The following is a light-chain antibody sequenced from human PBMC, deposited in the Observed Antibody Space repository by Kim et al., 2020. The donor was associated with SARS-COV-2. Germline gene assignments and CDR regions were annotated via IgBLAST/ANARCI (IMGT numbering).Light chain of an antibody. CDR2: EVS. CDR1: TSDVGAYKY. V-gene: IGLV2-8*01. Sequence: GQSVTISCPGTTSDVGAYKYVSWYQQHPGEAPQLLIFEVSKRPSGVPDRFSAAKSGDTASLTVSGLQADDEANYYCCSFARSDTMLFGGGTKLTVL. J-gene: IGLJ3*02. CDR3: CSFARSDTML.